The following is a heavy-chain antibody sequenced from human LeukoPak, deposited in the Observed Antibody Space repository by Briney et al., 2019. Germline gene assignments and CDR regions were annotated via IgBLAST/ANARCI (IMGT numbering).Heavy chain of an antibody. Sequence: GRFLRLSCAASGFTFSTSGMHWVRQAPGKGLEWVAVIWYDGSNKHYAESVKGRFSISRDNSKSTLYLQMNSLRAEDTAVYYCARARGVSTGYRPIDYWGQGTLVTVSS. V-gene: IGHV3-33*01. CDR3: ARARGVSTGYRPIDY. CDR1: GFTFSTSG. CDR2: IWYDGSNK. D-gene: IGHD3-22*01. J-gene: IGHJ4*02.